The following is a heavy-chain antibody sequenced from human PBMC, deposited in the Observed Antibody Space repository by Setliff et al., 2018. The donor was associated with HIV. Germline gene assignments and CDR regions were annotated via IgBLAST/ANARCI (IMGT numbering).Heavy chain of an antibody. D-gene: IGHD5-12*01. Sequence: SETLSLTCTVSGGSISSHYWSWIRQPPGKGLQWIGYIYYSGGTYYNPSLKSRVTISVDTSKNQFSLKLSSVTAADTAVYYCARAYSGYDGGWFDPWGQGTQVT. V-gene: IGHV4-59*11. J-gene: IGHJ5*02. CDR2: IYYSGGT. CDR3: ARAYSGYDGGWFDP. CDR1: GGSISSHY.